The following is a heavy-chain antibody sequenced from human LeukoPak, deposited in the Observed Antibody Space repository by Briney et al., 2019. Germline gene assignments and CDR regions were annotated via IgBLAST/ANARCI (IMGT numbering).Heavy chain of an antibody. J-gene: IGHJ4*02. D-gene: IGHD3-3*01. V-gene: IGHV3-21*01. Sequence: GGSLRLSCAASGFTFSSYSMNWVRQAPGKGLEWVSSISSSSSYIYYADSVKGRFTISRDNAKNSLYLQMNSLRAEDTAVYYCARGRGFLEWLSSDYWGQGTLVTVSS. CDR1: GFTFSSYS. CDR2: ISSSSSYI. CDR3: ARGRGFLEWLSSDY.